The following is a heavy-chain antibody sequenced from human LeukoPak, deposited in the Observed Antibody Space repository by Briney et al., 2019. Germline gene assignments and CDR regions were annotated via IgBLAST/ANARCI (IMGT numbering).Heavy chain of an antibody. V-gene: IGHV3-30*02. J-gene: IGHJ5*02. Sequence: GGSLRLSCAASGFTFSDYVMHWVRQTPGKGLEWLAFIHYDGSTKYYADSVKGRFTISRDNSKNTLYLQMNSLRAEDTAVYYCAKRASRGSGSYYNWFDPWGQGTLVTVSS. CDR1: GFTFSDYV. CDR3: AKRASRGSGSYYNWFDP. CDR2: IHYDGSTK. D-gene: IGHD3-10*01.